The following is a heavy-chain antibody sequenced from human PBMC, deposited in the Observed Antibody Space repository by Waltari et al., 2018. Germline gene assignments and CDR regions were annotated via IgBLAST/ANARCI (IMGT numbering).Heavy chain of an antibody. CDR1: GGSFSGYY. V-gene: IGHV4-34*02. CDR2: INHAGNR. J-gene: IGHJ6*02. Sequence: QVQLQQWGAGLLQPSETLSLTCAAYGGSFSGYYWGWITQSPGKGLEWIGEINHAGNRNYNPSLRSRVTMLVDTSRSQFSLKLSSMTAADTALYYCVRLEDCSGPGGNCYSGDSFALDVWGQGTTVTVSS. CDR3: VRLEDCSGPGGNCYSGDSFALDV. D-gene: IGHD2-8*02.